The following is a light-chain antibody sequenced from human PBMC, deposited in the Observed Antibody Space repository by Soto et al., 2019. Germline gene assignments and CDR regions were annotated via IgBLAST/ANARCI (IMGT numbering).Light chain of an antibody. Sequence: QSVLTQPPSASGTPGQRVTISCSGSSSNIGSNTVNWYQQFPGTAPKLLIYSNNQRPSGVPDRFSGSKSGTSASLAISGLQSADEADYYCAAWYDSLNGPVFGGGTQLTVL. J-gene: IGLJ2*01. CDR2: SNN. V-gene: IGLV1-44*01. CDR1: SSNIGSNT. CDR3: AAWYDSLNGPV.